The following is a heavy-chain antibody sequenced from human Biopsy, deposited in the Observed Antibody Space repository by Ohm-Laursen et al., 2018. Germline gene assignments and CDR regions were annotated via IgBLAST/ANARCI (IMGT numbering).Heavy chain of an antibody. V-gene: IGHV1-69*01. CDR1: GGTFSSSA. D-gene: IGHD1/OR15-1a*01. CDR3: ARGGGYNWNNGWFDP. CDR2: IIGIFRTA. Sequence: GSSVKVPCKASGGTFSSSAITWVRQAPGQGLEWMGGIIGIFRTAHYAQKFQGRVMITADEFMSTAYMELSSLRSEDTAVYYCARGGGYNWNNGWFDPWGQGTLVTVSS. J-gene: IGHJ5*02.